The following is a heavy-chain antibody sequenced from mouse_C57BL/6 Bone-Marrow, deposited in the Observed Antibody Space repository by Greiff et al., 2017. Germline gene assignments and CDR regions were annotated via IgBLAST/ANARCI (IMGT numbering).Heavy chain of an antibody. D-gene: IGHD1-1*01. V-gene: IGHV1-75*01. Sequence: QVQLQQSGPELVKPGASVKISCKASGYTFTDYYINWVKQRPGQGLEWIGWIFPGSGSTYYNEKFKGKATLTVDKSSSTAYMLLSSLTSEHSAVYFGARCSTTVHYAMDYWGQGTSVTVSS. CDR2: IFPGSGST. J-gene: IGHJ4*01. CDR3: ARCSTTVHYAMDY. CDR1: GYTFTDYY.